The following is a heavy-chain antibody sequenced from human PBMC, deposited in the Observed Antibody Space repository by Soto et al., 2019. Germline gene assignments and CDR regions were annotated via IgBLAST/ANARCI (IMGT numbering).Heavy chain of an antibody. CDR3: ATXRTSIAVAGETEYYFDY. CDR2: INPNSGGT. D-gene: IGHD6-19*01. J-gene: IGHJ4*02. Sequence: GASVKVSCKASGYTFTGCYMHWVRQAPGQGLEWMGWINPNSGGTNYAQKFQGWVSMTRDTSISTAYMELSRLRSGDTAVYYCATXRTSIAVAGETEYYFDYWGQGTLVTVSS. V-gene: IGHV1-2*04. CDR1: GYTFTGCY.